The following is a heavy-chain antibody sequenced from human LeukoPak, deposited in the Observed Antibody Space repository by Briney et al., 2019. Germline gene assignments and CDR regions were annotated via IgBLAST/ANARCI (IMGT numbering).Heavy chain of an antibody. J-gene: IGHJ4*02. V-gene: IGHV1-69*01. CDR1: GGTFSSYA. CDR3: ASSRGYSYGPYFDY. D-gene: IGHD5-18*01. Sequence: GASVKVSCKASGGTFSSYAISWVRQAPGQGLEWMGGIIPIFGTANYAQKFQGRVTITADESTSTAYMELGSLRSEDTAVYYCASSRGYSYGPYFDYWGQGTLVTVSS. CDR2: IIPIFGTA.